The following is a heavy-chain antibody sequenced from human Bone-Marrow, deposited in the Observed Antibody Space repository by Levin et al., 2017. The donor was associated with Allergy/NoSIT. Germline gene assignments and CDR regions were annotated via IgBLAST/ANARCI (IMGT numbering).Heavy chain of an antibody. CDR2: VSWDGGSA. V-gene: IGHV3-43D*03. D-gene: IGHD6-6*01. Sequence: GGSLRLSCAASGFTFDDYAMHWVRQAPGKGLEWVSLVSWDGGSAYYADSVKGRFTISRDNSKNSLYLQMHTLRAEDTALYYCAKAMEASSLFDSWGQGTLVTVSS. CDR3: AKAMEASSLFDS. CDR1: GFTFDDYA. J-gene: IGHJ4*02.